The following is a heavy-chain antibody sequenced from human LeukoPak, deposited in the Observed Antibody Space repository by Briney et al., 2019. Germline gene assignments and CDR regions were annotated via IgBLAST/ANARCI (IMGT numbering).Heavy chain of an antibody. J-gene: IGHJ4*02. CDR3: ARWKGNYDYVWGSYLSY. V-gene: IGHV3-48*04. CDR1: GFTFSSYS. CDR2: ISSSGSTI. Sequence: PGGSLRLSCAASGFTFSSYSMNWVRQAPGKGLEWVSYISSSGSTIYYADSVKGRFTISRDNAKNSLYLQMNSLRAEDTAVYYCARWKGNYDYVWGSYLSYWGQGTLVTVSS. D-gene: IGHD3-16*02.